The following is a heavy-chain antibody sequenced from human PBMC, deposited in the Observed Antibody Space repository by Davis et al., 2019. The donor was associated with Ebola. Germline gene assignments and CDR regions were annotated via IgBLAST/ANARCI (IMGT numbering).Heavy chain of an antibody. J-gene: IGHJ4*02. D-gene: IGHD3-3*01. CDR1: GFIFSSYW. V-gene: IGHV3-7*03. CDR2: IKQDGSEK. CDR3: ARDRPNYDFWSGYFDY. Sequence: PGGSLRLSCAASGFIFSSYWMSWVRQAPGKGLEWVANIKQDGSEKYYVDSVKGRFTISRDNAKNSLYLQMNSLRAEDTAVYYCARDRPNYDFWSGYFDYWGQGTLVTVSS.